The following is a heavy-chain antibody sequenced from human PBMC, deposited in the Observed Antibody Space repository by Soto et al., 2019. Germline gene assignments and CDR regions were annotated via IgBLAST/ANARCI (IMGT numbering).Heavy chain of an antibody. Sequence: GGSLRLSCAASGFTFSSYSMNWVRQAPGKGLEWVSSISSSSYIYYADSVKGRFTISRDNAKNSLYLQMNSLRAEDTAVYYCARNAHVLRFLEWSRNYGMDVWGQGTTVTVSS. CDR3: ARNAHVLRFLEWSRNYGMDV. V-gene: IGHV3-21*01. CDR1: GFTFSSYS. D-gene: IGHD3-3*01. J-gene: IGHJ6*02. CDR2: ISSSSYI.